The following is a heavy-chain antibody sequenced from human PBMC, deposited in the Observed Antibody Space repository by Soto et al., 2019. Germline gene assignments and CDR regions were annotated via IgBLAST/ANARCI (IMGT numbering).Heavy chain of an antibody. CDR1: GGSISSYY. CDR2: IYYSGST. CDR3: ARTPTVLTPEVTWFDP. V-gene: IGHV4-59*01. Sequence: PSETLSLTCTVSGGSISSYYWSWIRQPPGKGLEWIGYIYYSGSTNYNPSLKSQVTISVDTSKNQFSLKLSSVTAADTAVYYCARTPTVLTPEVTWFDPWGQGTLVTVSS. D-gene: IGHD4-17*01. J-gene: IGHJ5*02.